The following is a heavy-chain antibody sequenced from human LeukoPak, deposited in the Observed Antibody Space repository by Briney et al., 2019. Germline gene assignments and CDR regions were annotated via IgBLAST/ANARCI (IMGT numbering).Heavy chain of an antibody. CDR3: ARVRRSSSMPDAADS. D-gene: IGHD6-13*01. CDR2: IDYSGST. CDR1: GGSIGTYY. J-gene: IGHJ3*02. Sequence: SETVSLTCTVSGGSIGTYYWNWIRQPPGKGLEWIGYIDYSGSTNYNPSLKSGVTISIDTSKNQFSLKLRSVTAADTAVYYCARVRRSSSMPDAADSWGQETMVSVS. V-gene: IGHV4-59*12.